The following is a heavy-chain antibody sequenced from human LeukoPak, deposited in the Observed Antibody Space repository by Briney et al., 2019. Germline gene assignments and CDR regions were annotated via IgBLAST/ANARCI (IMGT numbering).Heavy chain of an antibody. D-gene: IGHD3-10*01. Sequence: GRSLRLSCAASGFTFSSYAMHWVRQAPGKGLEWVAFIRYNGNNQYYADSVKGRFTISRDNSKNTLYLQMNSLKGDDTAVYYCAKDSAFYYIDVWGKGTTVIISS. CDR3: AKDSAFYYIDV. J-gene: IGHJ6*03. CDR2: IRYNGNNQ. V-gene: IGHV3-30*02. CDR1: GFTFSSYA.